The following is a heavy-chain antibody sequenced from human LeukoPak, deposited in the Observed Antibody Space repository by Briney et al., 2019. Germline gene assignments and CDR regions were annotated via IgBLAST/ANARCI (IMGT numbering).Heavy chain of an antibody. Sequence: PSETLSLTCAVYGGSFSGYYWIWIRQPPGKGLEWIGEINHSGSTNYNPSLKSRVTLSVDTSKNQFPLKLSSVTAAETAVYYCARGVQNYYHSSGHYYGYWGQGTLVTVSS. CDR2: INHSGST. V-gene: IGHV4-34*01. CDR1: GGSFSGYY. CDR3: ARGVQNYYHSSGHYYGY. D-gene: IGHD3-22*01. J-gene: IGHJ4*02.